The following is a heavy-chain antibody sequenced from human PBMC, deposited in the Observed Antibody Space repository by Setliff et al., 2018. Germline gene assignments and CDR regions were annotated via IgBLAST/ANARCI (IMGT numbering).Heavy chain of an antibody. J-gene: IGHJ4*02. D-gene: IGHD2-21*01. V-gene: IGHV1-18*01. CDR1: CLNFITYG. CDR2: ISPYSGET. CDR3: TTSRAPRVVLAADFDL. Sequence: GFSVKASCKISCLNFITYGFSWVRQAPGQGLEWMGWISPYSGETNNAQKFQDRPSVTADTSSKTIYMELRSLTSDDTAVYFCTTSRAPRVVLAADFDLWGQGTLVTVSS.